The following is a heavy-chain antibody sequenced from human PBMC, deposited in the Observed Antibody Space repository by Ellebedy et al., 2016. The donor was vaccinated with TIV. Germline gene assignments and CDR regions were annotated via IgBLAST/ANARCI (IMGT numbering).Heavy chain of an antibody. CDR2: ISTGSYYA. D-gene: IGHD3-10*01. J-gene: IGHJ6*02. Sequence: GESLKLSCTVSGFTFSDYSINWVRQAPGKGLEWISSISTGSYYAFYADSVKGRFTISRDNAKDSLYWQMNSLRAEDTAVYYCARDGPVLLWFGEDYQYYHAMDVWGRGTTVTVSS. V-gene: IGHV3-21*01. CDR3: ARDGPVLLWFGEDYQYYHAMDV. CDR1: GFTFSDYS.